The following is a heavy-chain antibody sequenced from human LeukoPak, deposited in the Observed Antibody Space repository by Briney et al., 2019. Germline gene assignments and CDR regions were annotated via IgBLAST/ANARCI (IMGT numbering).Heavy chain of an antibody. D-gene: IGHD4/OR15-4a*01. CDR1: GFTFSTYA. V-gene: IGHV3-23*01. Sequence: GGSLILSCAASGFTFSTYAMSWVRQAPGKGLEWLSTIGGGGRDTFYADSVKGRFTASRDNSKNTLYLQMSSLRAEDTAVYFCAKNRGANYYNYYMDVWGKGTTVTVSS. CDR2: IGGGGRDT. J-gene: IGHJ6*03. CDR3: AKNRGANYYNYYMDV.